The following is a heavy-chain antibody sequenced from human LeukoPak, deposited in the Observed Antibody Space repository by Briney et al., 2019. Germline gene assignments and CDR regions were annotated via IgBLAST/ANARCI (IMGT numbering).Heavy chain of an antibody. D-gene: IGHD3-22*01. J-gene: IGHJ4*02. CDR3: ARGPPKVVVITT. CDR2: IIPIFGTA. CDR1: GGTYSSYA. Sequence: ASVNVSCKAFGGTYSSYAISWVRQAPGQRLEWMGGIIPIFGTANYAQKFQGRVTITTDESTSTAYMELSSLRSEDTAVYYGARGPPKVVVITTWGQGTLVTASS. V-gene: IGHV1-69*05.